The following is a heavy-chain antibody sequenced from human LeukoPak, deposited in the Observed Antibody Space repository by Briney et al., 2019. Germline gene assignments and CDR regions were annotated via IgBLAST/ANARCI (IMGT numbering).Heavy chain of an antibody. CDR1: GLTVSSNY. Sequence: GGSLRLSGAASGLTVSSNYMSWVRQAPGKGLEWVSVIYSGGSTYYADSVKGRFTISRDNSKNTLYLQMNSLRAEDTAVYYCARVEMATIFAFDIWGQGTLVTVSS. J-gene: IGHJ3*02. V-gene: IGHV3-66*02. CDR3: ARVEMATIFAFDI. D-gene: IGHD5-24*01. CDR2: IYSGGST.